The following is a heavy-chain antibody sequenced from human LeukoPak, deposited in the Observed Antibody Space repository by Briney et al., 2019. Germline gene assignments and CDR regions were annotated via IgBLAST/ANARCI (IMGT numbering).Heavy chain of an antibody. CDR2: MNPNSGNT. V-gene: IGHV1-8*02. D-gene: IGHD3-9*01. Sequence: ASVKVSCKASGYTFTGYYMHWVRQATGQGLEWMGWMNPNSGNTGYAQKFQGRVTMTRNTSISTAYMELSSLRSEDTAVYYCARRRYFDWAFDIWGQGTMVTVSS. CDR1: GYTFTGYY. J-gene: IGHJ3*02. CDR3: ARRRYFDWAFDI.